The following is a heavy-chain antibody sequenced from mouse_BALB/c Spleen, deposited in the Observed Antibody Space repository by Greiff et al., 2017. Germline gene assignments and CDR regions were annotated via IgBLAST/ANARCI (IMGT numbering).Heavy chain of an antibody. D-gene: IGHD2-2*01. CDR3: ARRGRLRHSMDY. Sequence: QVQLQQSGAELMKPGASVKISCKATGYTFSSYWIEWVKQRPGHGLEWIGEILPGSGSTNYNEKFKGKATFTADTSSNTAYMQLSSLTSEDSAVYYCARRGRLRHSMDYWGQGTSVTVSS. CDR2: ILPGSGST. J-gene: IGHJ4*01. CDR1: GYTFSSYW. V-gene: IGHV1-9*01.